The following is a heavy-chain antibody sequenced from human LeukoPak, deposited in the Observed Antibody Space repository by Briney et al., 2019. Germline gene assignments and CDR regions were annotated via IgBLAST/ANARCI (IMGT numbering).Heavy chain of an antibody. CDR2: ISYSGST. CDR3: ARAGDSSSWYWYYYYYMDV. J-gene: IGHJ6*03. D-gene: IGHD6-13*01. CDR1: GGSISTYY. Sequence: SETLSLTCTVSGGSISTYYWSWIRQPPGKGLEWIGYISYSGSTNYNPSLKSRVTISVDTSKNQFSLRLSSVTAADTAVYYCARAGDSSSWYWYYYYYMDVWGKGTTVTVSS. V-gene: IGHV4-59*01.